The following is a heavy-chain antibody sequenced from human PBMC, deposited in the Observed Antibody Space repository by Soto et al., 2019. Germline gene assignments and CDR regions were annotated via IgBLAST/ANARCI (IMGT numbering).Heavy chain of an antibody. CDR3: ARANPTKYYDYVWGDYRRGGMDV. CDR1: GGTFSAYA. CDR2: ILPLSGTT. Sequence: QLQLVQSGAEVKKPGSSVKVSCKASGGTFSAYAISWVRQAPGQGLEWMGGILPLSGTTNYTQRFQGRVTTSADKSTSTDYMELSSLRSEDTAVYYCARANPTKYYDYVWGDYRRGGMDVWGQGTTVTVSS. V-gene: IGHV1-69*06. J-gene: IGHJ6*02. D-gene: IGHD3-16*02.